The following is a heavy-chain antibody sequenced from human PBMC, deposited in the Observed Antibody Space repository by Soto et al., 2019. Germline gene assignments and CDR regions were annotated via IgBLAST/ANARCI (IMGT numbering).Heavy chain of an antibody. D-gene: IGHD7-27*01. CDR3: VRATGASTNYFDY. J-gene: IGHJ4*01. CDR1: GYRFTIYW. V-gene: IGHV5-51*01. Sequence: GESLKISCNASGYRFTIYWIGWVRQMPGKGLECMGIIYPSDSDTRYSPSFQGQVTISVDKSISTAYLQWSSLKASDTAMYYCVRATGASTNYFDYWGQGALVTVSS. CDR2: IYPSDSDT.